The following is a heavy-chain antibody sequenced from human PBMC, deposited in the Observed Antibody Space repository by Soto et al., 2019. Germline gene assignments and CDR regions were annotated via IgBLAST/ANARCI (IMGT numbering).Heavy chain of an antibody. CDR1: GFTFSSYA. CDR3: AKALLRVVAATRCAPFDY. V-gene: IGHV3-23*01. J-gene: IGHJ4*02. CDR2: ISGSGGST. Sequence: EVQLLESGGGLVQPGGSLRLSCAASGFTFSSYAMSWVRQAPGKGLEWVSAISGSGGSTYYADSVKGPFTISRDNSKNTLYLQMNSLRAEDTAVYYCAKALLRVVAATRCAPFDYWGQGTLVTVSS. D-gene: IGHD2-15*01.